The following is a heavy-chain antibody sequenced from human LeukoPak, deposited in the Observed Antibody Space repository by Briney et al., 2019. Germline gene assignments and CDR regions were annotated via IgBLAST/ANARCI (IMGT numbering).Heavy chain of an antibody. J-gene: IGHJ4*02. Sequence: PSETLSLTCTVSGCSVSSTTYCWSWIRQPPGKGLEWIASINYSGSTYYNPSLKSRVTISVDTSENQFSLKLSSVTAADTAVYYCARYVVYGSGQYYFDNWGRGTLVTVSS. CDR3: ARYVVYGSGQYYFDN. CDR2: INYSGST. CDR1: GCSVSSTTYC. D-gene: IGHD3-10*01. V-gene: IGHV4-39*01.